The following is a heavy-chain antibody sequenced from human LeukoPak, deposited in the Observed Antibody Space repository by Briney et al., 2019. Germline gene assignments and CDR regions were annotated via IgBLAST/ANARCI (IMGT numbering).Heavy chain of an antibody. Sequence: SETLSLTCTVSGGSISSGGYYWSWIRQHPGKGLEWIGYIYYSGSTYYNPSPKSRVTISVDTSKNQFSLKLSSVTAADTAVYYCARGRTDYDFFGWGQGTLVTVSS. D-gene: IGHD3-3*01. CDR2: IYYSGST. V-gene: IGHV4-31*03. CDR3: ARGRTDYDFFG. J-gene: IGHJ4*02. CDR1: GGSISSGGYY.